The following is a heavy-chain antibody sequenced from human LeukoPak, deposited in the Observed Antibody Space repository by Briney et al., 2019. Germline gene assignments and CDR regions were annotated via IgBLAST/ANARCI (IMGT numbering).Heavy chain of an antibody. CDR2: IYQSGST. J-gene: IGHJ4*02. CDR3: ASSMVRGVIIYYFDY. V-gene: IGHV4-30-2*01. D-gene: IGHD3-10*01. CDR1: GGSISSGDYY. Sequence: SQTLSLTCTVSGGSISSGDYYWSWIRQPPGKGLEWIGYIYQSGSTYYIPSLKSRVTISVDRSKNQFSLKLSSVTAADTAVYYCASSMVRGVIIYYFDYWGQGTLVTVSS.